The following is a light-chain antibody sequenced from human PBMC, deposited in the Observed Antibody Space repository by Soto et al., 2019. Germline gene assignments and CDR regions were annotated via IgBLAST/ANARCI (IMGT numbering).Light chain of an antibody. V-gene: IGKV3-20*01. J-gene: IGKJ1*01. CDR3: QQYGSSPRT. CDR1: QGVGST. CDR2: GAS. Sequence: EIVMTQSPATLSVSPGERVTLSCRASQGVGSTLAWYQQKPGQAPRLLIYGASNRATGIPDRFSGSGSGTDFTLTISRLEPEDFAVYYCQQYGSSPRTFGQGTKVDNK.